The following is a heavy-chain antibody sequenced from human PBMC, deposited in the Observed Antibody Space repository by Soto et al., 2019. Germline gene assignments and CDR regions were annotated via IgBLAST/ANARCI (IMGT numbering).Heavy chain of an antibody. J-gene: IGHJ4*02. CDR2: SSGGST. V-gene: IGHV3-23*01. Sequence: EVQLLESGGGLLQPGGSLRLSCAASGFTFSSVAMAWVRQAPGKGLEWVSSSGGSTDYADSVKGRFTISRDNSRNTLYLQMNSLRADDTAVYYCAKLYWNPRYFDYWGQGTRVTISS. D-gene: IGHD1-1*01. CDR1: GFTFSSVA. CDR3: AKLYWNPRYFDY.